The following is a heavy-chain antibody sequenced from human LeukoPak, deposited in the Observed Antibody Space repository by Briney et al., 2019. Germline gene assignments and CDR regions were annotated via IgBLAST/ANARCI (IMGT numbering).Heavy chain of an antibody. CDR1: GGSFSGYY. CDR2: INHSGST. CDR3: ASSSSTADY. Sequence: SETLSLTCAVYGGSFSGYYWSWIRQPPGKGLEWIGEINHSGSTNYNPSLKSRVTISVDTSKNQFSLKLGSVTAADTAVYYCASSSSTADYWGQGTLVTVSS. J-gene: IGHJ4*02. D-gene: IGHD6-19*01. V-gene: IGHV4-34*01.